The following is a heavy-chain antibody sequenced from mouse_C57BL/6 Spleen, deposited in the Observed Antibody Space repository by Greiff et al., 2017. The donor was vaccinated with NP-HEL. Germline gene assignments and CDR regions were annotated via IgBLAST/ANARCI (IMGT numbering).Heavy chain of an antibody. J-gene: IGHJ2*01. V-gene: IGHV5-4*03. D-gene: IGHD2-4*01. CDR1: GFTFSSYA. CDR2: ISDGGSYT. CDR3: ARAGDYDEGNYFDY. Sequence: EVKLVESGGGLVKPGGSLKLSCAASGFTFSSYAMSWVRQTPEKRLEWVATISDGGSYTYYPDNVKGRFTISRDNAKNNLYLQMSHLKSEDTAMYYCARAGDYDEGNYFDYWGQGTTLTVSS.